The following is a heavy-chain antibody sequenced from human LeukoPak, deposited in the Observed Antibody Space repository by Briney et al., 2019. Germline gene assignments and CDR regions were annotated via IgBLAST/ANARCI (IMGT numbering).Heavy chain of an antibody. D-gene: IGHD6-13*01. CDR3: AKLGAAGGTYYMDV. J-gene: IGHJ6*03. Sequence: PGGSLRLPCAASGFTFSSYAMSWVRQAPGKGLECVSPISGSGGSTSYADSVKGRFTISRDNSKNTLFLQMNSLRADDTAIYYCAKLGAAGGTYYMDVWGKGTTVTVSS. CDR1: GFTFSSYA. V-gene: IGHV3-23*01. CDR2: ISGSGGST.